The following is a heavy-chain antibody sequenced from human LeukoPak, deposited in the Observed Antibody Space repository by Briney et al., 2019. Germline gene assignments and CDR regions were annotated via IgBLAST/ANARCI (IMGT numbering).Heavy chain of an antibody. CDR2: ISYDGSTK. J-gene: IGHJ4*02. CDR3: AKREVRGTYLYYFDY. V-gene: IGHV3-30*18. CDR1: GFTFSSFG. D-gene: IGHD3-16*01. Sequence: GRSLRLSCAASGFTFSSFGMHWVRQAPGKGLEWVAVISYDGSTKYYADSVKGRFTISRVNSKNTLYLQMNSLRDEDTAVYYCAKREVRGTYLYYFDYWGQGTLVTVSS.